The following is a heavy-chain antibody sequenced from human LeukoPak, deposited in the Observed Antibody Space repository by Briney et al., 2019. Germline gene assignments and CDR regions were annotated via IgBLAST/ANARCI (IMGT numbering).Heavy chain of an antibody. CDR2: ISYDGSNK. CDR1: GFILSSYA. J-gene: IGHJ4*02. D-gene: IGHD5-18*01. Sequence: GGSLRLSCAASGFILSSYAMHWVRQAPGKGLEWVAVISYDGSNKYYADSVKGRFTISRDNSKNTLYLQMNSLRAEDTAVYYCATEYSYGPSLADYWGQGTLVTVSS. V-gene: IGHV3-30-3*01. CDR3: ATEYSYGPSLADY.